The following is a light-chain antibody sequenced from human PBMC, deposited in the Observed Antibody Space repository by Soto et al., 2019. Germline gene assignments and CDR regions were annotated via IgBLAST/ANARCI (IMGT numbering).Light chain of an antibody. Sequence: LVLTQSPSASASLGASVKLTGTLSSGHSSYATAWHQQQPEKGPRYLMKLNSDGSHSKGDGIPDRFSGSSSGAERYLTISSLQSEDEADYYCQTWGTGIRVFGGGTQLTVL. CDR1: SGHSSYA. J-gene: IGLJ3*02. CDR3: QTWGTGIRV. CDR2: LNSDGSH. V-gene: IGLV4-69*01.